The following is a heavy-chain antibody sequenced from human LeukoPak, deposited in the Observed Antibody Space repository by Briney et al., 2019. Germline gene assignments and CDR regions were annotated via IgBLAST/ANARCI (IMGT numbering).Heavy chain of an antibody. Sequence: PGGSLRLSCAASGFTFSSYSMNWVRQAPGKGLEWVSSISSSSSYIYYADSVKGRFTISRDNAKNSLYLQMNSLRAEDTAVYYCAREEWELGPCFDYWGQGTLVTVSS. CDR3: AREEWELGPCFDY. CDR1: GFTFSSYS. V-gene: IGHV3-21*01. CDR2: ISSSSSYI. J-gene: IGHJ4*02. D-gene: IGHD1-26*01.